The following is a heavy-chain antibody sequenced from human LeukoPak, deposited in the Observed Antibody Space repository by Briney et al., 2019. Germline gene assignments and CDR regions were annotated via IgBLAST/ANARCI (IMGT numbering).Heavy chain of an antibody. D-gene: IGHD3-22*01. Sequence: GGSLRLSCAASEFTFSSYEMNWVRQAPGKGLEWVSYISSSGSTIYYADSVKGRFTISRDNAKNSLYLQMNSLRAEDTAVYYCARDYSFDSSGYYYDPFDYWGQGTLVTVSS. V-gene: IGHV3-48*03. CDR1: EFTFSSYE. CDR3: ARDYSFDSSGYYYDPFDY. J-gene: IGHJ4*02. CDR2: ISSSGSTI.